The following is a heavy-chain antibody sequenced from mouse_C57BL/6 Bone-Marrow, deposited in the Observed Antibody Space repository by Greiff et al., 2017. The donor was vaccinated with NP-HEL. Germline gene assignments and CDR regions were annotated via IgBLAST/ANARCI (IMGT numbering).Heavy chain of an antibody. CDR1: GFNIKNTY. D-gene: IGHD2-1*01. J-gene: IGHJ4*01. Sequence: EVQLQQSVAELVRPGASVKLSCTASGFNIKNTYMHWVKQRPELGLEWIGRIDPANGNTKYAPKFQGKATITADTSSNTAYLQLSSLTSEDTAIYYCARFPHYGNYVYYAMDYWGQGTSVTVSS. V-gene: IGHV14-3*01. CDR2: IDPANGNT. CDR3: ARFPHYGNYVYYAMDY.